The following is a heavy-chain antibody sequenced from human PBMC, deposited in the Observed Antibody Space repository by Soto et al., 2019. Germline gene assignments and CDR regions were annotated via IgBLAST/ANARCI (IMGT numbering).Heavy chain of an antibody. Sequence: SESLSLTCIVSVGSISEKYWNWVRQPPGKGLEWIGLIFANGHTDYNPSLKSRVTMSVDASKNQFSLRLTSMTAADTAVYYCVASLAASGLNWLDPWGRGTLVTVSS. CDR1: VGSISEKY. D-gene: IGHD6-13*01. CDR3: VASLAASGLNWLDP. J-gene: IGHJ5*02. V-gene: IGHV4-4*07. CDR2: IFANGHT.